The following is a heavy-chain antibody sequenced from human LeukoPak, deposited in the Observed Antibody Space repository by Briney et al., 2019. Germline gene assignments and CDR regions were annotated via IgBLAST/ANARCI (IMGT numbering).Heavy chain of an antibody. V-gene: IGHV3-23*01. CDR3: AKHGMEFSSSYSLYYYGMDV. J-gene: IGHJ6*02. CDR2: ISGSGGST. Sequence: GGSLRLSCAASGFTFSSYAMSWVRQAPGKGLEWVSAISGSGGSTYYADSVKGRFTISRDNSKNTLYLQMNSLRAEDTAVYYCAKHGMEFSSSYSLYYYGMDVWGQGTTVTVSS. D-gene: IGHD6-13*01. CDR1: GFTFSSYA.